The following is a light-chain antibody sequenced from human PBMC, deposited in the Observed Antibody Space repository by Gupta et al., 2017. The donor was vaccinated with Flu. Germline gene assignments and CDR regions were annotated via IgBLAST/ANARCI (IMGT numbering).Light chain of an antibody. V-gene: IGLV7-46*01. CDR3: LLSYSGDWM. Sequence: GTFTLTCGSSAGTVTSGHYPYWLQQKPGQVPRTLIYDTSNKFSSTPDRFSGSLLGGKAALTLSGAQPEDEADYYCLLSYSGDWMFGGGTKLTVL. CDR1: AGTVTSGHY. CDR2: DTS. J-gene: IGLJ3*02.